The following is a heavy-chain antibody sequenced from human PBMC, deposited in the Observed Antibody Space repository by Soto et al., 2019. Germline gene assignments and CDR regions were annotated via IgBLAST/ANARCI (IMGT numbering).Heavy chain of an antibody. Sequence: GGSLRLSCTVSGFTFGSHAMSWVRQAPGKGLECVSGISGSGSTIYYADSVKGRFTISRDNAKNSLFLQMNSLRAEDTAVYYCTADLIAVAGSMWDSWGQGALVTVSS. CDR1: GFTFGSHA. J-gene: IGHJ4*02. CDR3: TADLIAVAGSMWDS. D-gene: IGHD6-19*01. V-gene: IGHV3-48*03. CDR2: ISGSGSTI.